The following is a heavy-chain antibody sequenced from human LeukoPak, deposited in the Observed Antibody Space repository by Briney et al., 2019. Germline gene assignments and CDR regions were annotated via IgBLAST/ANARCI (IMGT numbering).Heavy chain of an antibody. V-gene: IGHV3-21*01. CDR3: ASLAYCSSTSCYGMDV. CDR2: ISSSSSYI. CDR1: GFTFSSYS. Sequence: PGGPLRLSCAASGFTFSSYSMNWVRQAPGKGLEWVSSISSSSSYIYYADSVKGRFTISRDNAKNSLYLQMNSLRAEDTAVYYCASLAYCSSTSCYGMDVWGQGTTVTVSS. J-gene: IGHJ6*02. D-gene: IGHD2-2*01.